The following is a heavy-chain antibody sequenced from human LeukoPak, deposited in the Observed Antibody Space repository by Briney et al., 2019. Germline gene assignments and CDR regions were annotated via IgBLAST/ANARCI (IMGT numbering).Heavy chain of an antibody. Sequence: GGSLRLSCAASGFTFSSYWMSWVRQAPGKGLEWVANIKQDGSEKYYVDSVKGRFTISRDNAKNSLYLQMNSLRAEDTAVYYCARALAHYDSSGYFDYWGQGTLVTVSS. CDR1: GFTFSSYW. D-gene: IGHD3-22*01. CDR3: ARALAHYDSSGYFDY. J-gene: IGHJ4*02. CDR2: IKQDGSEK. V-gene: IGHV3-7*01.